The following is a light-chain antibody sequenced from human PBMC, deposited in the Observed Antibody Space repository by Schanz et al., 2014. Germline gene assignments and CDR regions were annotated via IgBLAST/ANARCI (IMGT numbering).Light chain of an antibody. CDR3: SSYTSSSTWV. CDR1: SSDVGGYNY. Sequence: QSVLTQPASVSGSPGQSITISCTGTSSDVGGYNYVSWYQQHPGKAPKLMIYDVSNRPSGVSNRFSGAKSGNTGCLTISGLQAEDEADYYCSSYTSSSTWVFGGGTKLTVL. J-gene: IGLJ3*02. CDR2: DVS. V-gene: IGLV2-14*01.